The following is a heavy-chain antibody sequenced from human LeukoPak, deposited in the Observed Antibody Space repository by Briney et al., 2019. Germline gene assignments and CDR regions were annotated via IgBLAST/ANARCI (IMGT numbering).Heavy chain of an antibody. CDR1: GYSFTDYY. J-gene: IGHJ4*01. CDR3: ARDLISGFLDY. Sequence: GASVKVSCKASGYSFTDYYMHWVRQATGQGLEWMGWINPDSGATYEQKFQGRVTMTRDTSISTVYMDLTRLRSDDTAVYYCARDLISGFLDYWGHGNLVTVSS. V-gene: IGHV1-2*02. D-gene: IGHD3/OR15-3a*01. CDR2: INPDSGAT.